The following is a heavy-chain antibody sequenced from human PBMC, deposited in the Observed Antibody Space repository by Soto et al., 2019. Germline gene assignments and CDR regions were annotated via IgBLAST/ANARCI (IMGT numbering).Heavy chain of an antibody. CDR3: ARGPLSLYSADFR. CDR1: GYTFTSYA. J-gene: IGHJ4*02. CDR2: INGGNGDT. D-gene: IGHD1-26*01. Sequence: VQLVQSGAEVKKPGASVRISCRTSGYTFTSYAITWLRHAPGHRLEWMGWINGGNGDTKYSQKFQDRLSITRDTSATTVSLGLSSLTSEDTAIYYCARGPLSLYSADFRWGQGTLVTVSS. V-gene: IGHV1-3*01.